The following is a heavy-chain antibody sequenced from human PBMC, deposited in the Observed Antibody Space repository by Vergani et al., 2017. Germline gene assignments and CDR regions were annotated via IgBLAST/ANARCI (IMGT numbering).Heavy chain of an antibody. V-gene: IGHV4-59*01. CDR2: IYYSGGT. Sequence: QVQLQESGPGMVKPSETLSLTCTVSGGSISSYYWSWIRQPPGKGLEWIGYIYYSGGTNDNPSLKSRVTISVDTAKNQFALNLCSVTAADTAGYYGAEDLGKLERRGGGMDVWGQGTTVTVSS. J-gene: IGHJ6*02. CDR1: GGSISSYY. D-gene: IGHD1-1*01. CDR3: AEDLGKLERRGGGMDV.